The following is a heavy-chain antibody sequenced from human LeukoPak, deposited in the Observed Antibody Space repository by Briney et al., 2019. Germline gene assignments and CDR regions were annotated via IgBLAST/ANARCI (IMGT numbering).Heavy chain of an antibody. D-gene: IGHD4-17*01. CDR1: GYTFTSHN. CDR3: ARDGYGDYSTDY. CDR2: MNPNSGNT. Sequence: GASVKVSCKASGYTFTSHNINWVRQATGQGLEWMGWMNPNSGNTGYAQKFQGRVTMTRNTSISTAYMELSSLRSDDTAVYYCARDGYGDYSTDYWGQGTLVTVSS. J-gene: IGHJ4*02. V-gene: IGHV1-8*01.